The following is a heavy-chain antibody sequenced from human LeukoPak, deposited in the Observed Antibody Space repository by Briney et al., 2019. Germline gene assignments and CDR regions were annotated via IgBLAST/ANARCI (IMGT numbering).Heavy chain of an antibody. V-gene: IGHV4-34*01. J-gene: IGHJ4*02. CDR2: INHSGST. CDR3: ARLPYYYDSSGYYYFSFDY. D-gene: IGHD3-22*01. Sequence: PSETLSLTCAVYGGSFSGYYWSWIRQPPAKELEWIGEINHSGSTNYNPSLKSRVTISVDTSKNQFSLKLSSVTAADTAVYYCARLPYYYDSSGYYYFSFDYWGQGTLVTVSS. CDR1: GGSFSGYY.